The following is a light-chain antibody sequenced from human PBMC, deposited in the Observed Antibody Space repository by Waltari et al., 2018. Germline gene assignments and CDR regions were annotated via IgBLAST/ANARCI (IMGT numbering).Light chain of an antibody. J-gene: IGLJ3*02. Sequence: SSELTQDPAVSVALGQTVRITCQGDSLRRYDASWYQQRPGQAPRLVLYGQDNRPSGILDRFSGSTSGDTASLTITGAQAEDEADYYCHSRDTISTRVFGGGTRLTV. CDR2: GQD. CDR3: HSRDTISTRV. V-gene: IGLV3-19*01. CDR1: SLRRYD.